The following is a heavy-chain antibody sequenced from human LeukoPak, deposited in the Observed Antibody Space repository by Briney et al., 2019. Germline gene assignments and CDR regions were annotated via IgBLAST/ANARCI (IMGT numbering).Heavy chain of an antibody. CDR1: GGSISTHY. CDR3: ARLSGYANNWFDP. CDR2: IYYSGST. D-gene: IGHD5-12*01. V-gene: IGHV4-59*08. J-gene: IGHJ5*02. Sequence: KTSETLSLTCTVSGGSISTHYWGWIRQPPGKGLELIGCIYYSGSTNYSPSLTSRVTISVDTSKNQFSLKLSSVTAADTAVYYCARLSGYANNWFDPWGQGTLVTVPS.